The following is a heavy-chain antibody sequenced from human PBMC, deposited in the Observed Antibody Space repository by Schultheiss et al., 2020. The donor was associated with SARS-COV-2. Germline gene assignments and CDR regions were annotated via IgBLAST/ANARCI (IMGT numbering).Heavy chain of an antibody. CDR2: ISGSGGST. V-gene: IGHV3-23*01. CDR1: GFTFSSYA. CDR3: ARSTSRDYYGMDV. Sequence: GESLKISCAASGFTFSSYAMSWVRQAPGKGLEWVSAISGSGGSTYYADSVKGRFTISRDNSKNTLYLQMNSLRVEDTAVYWCARSTSRDYYGMDVWGQGTTVTVAS. J-gene: IGHJ6*02.